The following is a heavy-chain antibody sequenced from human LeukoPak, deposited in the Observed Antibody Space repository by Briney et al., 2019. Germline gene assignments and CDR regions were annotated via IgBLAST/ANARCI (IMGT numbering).Heavy chain of an antibody. Sequence: GGSLRLSCAASGFTFSSHAMHWVRQAPGKGLEWVAVISYDGSNKYYADSVKGRFTISRDNSKNTLYLQMNSLRAEDTAVYYCARDWRYYYGSGYYFDYWGQGTLVTVSS. CDR2: ISYDGSNK. V-gene: IGHV3-30-3*01. CDR3: ARDWRYYYGSGYYFDY. CDR1: GFTFSSHA. J-gene: IGHJ4*02. D-gene: IGHD3-10*01.